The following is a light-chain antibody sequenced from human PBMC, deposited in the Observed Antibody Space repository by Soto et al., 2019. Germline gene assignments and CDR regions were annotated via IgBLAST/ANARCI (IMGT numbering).Light chain of an antibody. Sequence: QSALTQPASVSGSPGQSITISCAGTSSDIGSYNLVSWYRHHPGKAPTLMIYEVSNRPSGVSYRFSGSKSGNTASLTISGLQAEDEADYYCNSYTGSGIVFGTGTKLTVL. CDR3: NSYTGSGIV. CDR1: SSDIGSYNL. V-gene: IGLV2-14*02. CDR2: EVS. J-gene: IGLJ1*01.